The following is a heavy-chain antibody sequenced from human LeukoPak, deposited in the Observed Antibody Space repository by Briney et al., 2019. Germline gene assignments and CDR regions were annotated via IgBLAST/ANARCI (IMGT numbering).Heavy chain of an antibody. CDR3: ARGPYSNDSSGAFDI. V-gene: IGHV4-61*02. D-gene: IGHD3-22*01. Sequence: SETLSLTCTVSGDSISSGDYYWSWIRQPAGKGLEWIGRISSSGSTNYNPSLKSRVTISVDTSKNQFSLKLSSVTAADTAVYFCARGPYSNDSSGAFDICGQRTMVTVSS. CDR2: ISSSGST. J-gene: IGHJ3*02. CDR1: GDSISSGDYY.